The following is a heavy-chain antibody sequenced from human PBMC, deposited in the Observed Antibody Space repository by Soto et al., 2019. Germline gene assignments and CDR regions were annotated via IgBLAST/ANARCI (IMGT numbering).Heavy chain of an antibody. CDR1: GYSISSGYY. CDR2: IYHSGSV. Sequence: SETLSLTCTVSGYSISSGYYWGWVRQPPGKGLEWVGSIYHSGSVYYNPSLNSRLTISVDTPKNQFSLRLSSVTAADTAVYFCARMFDYYGMDVWGQGTTVTVSS. V-gene: IGHV4-38-2*02. J-gene: IGHJ6*02. D-gene: IGHD3-10*02. CDR3: ARMFDYYGMDV.